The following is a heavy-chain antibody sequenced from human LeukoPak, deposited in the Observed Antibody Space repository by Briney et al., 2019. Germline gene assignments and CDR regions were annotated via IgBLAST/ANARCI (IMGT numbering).Heavy chain of an antibody. CDR2: IYDSGST. J-gene: IGHJ3*02. CDR1: GGSIRSSYYY. V-gene: IGHV4-39*02. D-gene: IGHD2-15*01. CDR3: AREDCSGGSCYSLLNAFDI. Sequence: SDTLSLTCTVSGGSIRSSYYYWGWIRQPPGKGLEWIGSIYDSGSTYYNPSLKSRVTISVDTSKNQFSLKLNSVTAADTAVYYCAREDCSGGSCYSLLNAFDIWGQGTMVTVSS.